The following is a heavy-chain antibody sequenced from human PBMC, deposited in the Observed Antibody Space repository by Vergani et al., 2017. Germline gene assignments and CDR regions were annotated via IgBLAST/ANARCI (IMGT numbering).Heavy chain of an antibody. CDR3: ARGLDSSGYYYDY. V-gene: IGHV4-39*07. J-gene: IGHJ4*02. D-gene: IGHD3-22*01. CDR1: GGSIRSTFYY. CDR2: INHSGST. Sequence: QLQLQESDPGLVKPSETLSLTCTVSGGSIRSTFYYWGWIRQPPGKGLEWIGEINHSGSTNYNPSLKSRVTISVDTSKNQFSLKLTSVTAADTAVYYCARGLDSSGYYYDYWGQGTLVTVSS.